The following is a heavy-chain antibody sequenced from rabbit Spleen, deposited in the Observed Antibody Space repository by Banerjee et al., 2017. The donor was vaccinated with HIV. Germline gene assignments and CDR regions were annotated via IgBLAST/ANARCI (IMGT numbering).Heavy chain of an antibody. Sequence: QSLEESGGGLVQPEGSLTLTCTASGFSFSSRYYMCWVRQAPGKGLEWIGCIGSGATGNTYYASWAKGRFTISKSSSTTVTLQMTSLTAADTATYFCARDAGSFPYIDVYFNLWGPGTLVTVS. D-gene: IGHD4-2*01. CDR3: ARDAGSFPYIDVYFNL. CDR2: IGSGATGNT. V-gene: IGHV1S40*01. J-gene: IGHJ4*01. CDR1: GFSFSSRYY.